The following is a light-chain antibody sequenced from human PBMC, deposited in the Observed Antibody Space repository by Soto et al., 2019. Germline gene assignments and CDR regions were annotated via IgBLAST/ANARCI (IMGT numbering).Light chain of an antibody. CDR1: QSIGSW. CDR3: QQYNSYSWT. Sequence: DIPLTHSPSTLCASLLYRLTIXFRASQSIGSWLAWYQQTPGKAPKLLIFDASSLESGVPSRFSGSGSGTEFTLTISSLQPDDFATYYCQQYNSYSWTFGQGTKVDIK. V-gene: IGKV1-5*01. J-gene: IGKJ1*01. CDR2: DAS.